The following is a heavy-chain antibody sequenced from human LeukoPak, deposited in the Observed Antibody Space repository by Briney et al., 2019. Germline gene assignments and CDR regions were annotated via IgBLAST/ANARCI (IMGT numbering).Heavy chain of an antibody. V-gene: IGHV3-30*02. CDR2: IRYDGSRI. D-gene: IGHD2-2*01. J-gene: IGHJ5*02. CDR1: GFTFRDYG. Sequence: GGSLRLSCAASGFTFRDYGMHWVRQAPGKGLEWVAFIRYDGSRIFYVDSVEGRFTISRDNSKNTLYLQMNSLRAEDTAVYYCAKDRSCSSTSCDLNWFDPWGQGTLVTVSS. CDR3: AKDRSCSSTSCDLNWFDP.